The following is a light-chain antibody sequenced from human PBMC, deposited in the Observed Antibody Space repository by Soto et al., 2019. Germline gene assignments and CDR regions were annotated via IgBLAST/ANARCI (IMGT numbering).Light chain of an antibody. V-gene: IGKV3-11*01. CDR2: DVS. CDR1: QDVTTN. CDR3: QQRSNRPRFT. J-gene: IGKJ3*01. Sequence: EITMTQFPSILSASPGGGATLSCRAAQDVTTNFAWYQLRRGQPPRLLIYDVSNRATGTPARFSGSGSGTDFTLSISSLEPEDFAVYYCQQRSNRPRFTFGPGTKVDIK.